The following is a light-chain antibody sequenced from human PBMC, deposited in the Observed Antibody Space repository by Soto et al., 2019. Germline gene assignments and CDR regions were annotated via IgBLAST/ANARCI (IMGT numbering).Light chain of an antibody. CDR3: CSYVYSRPYV. CDR2: EGS. V-gene: IGLV2-23*01. Sequence: QSALTQPASVSGSPGQSITISCTGTNSDIGSYNLVSWYQQHPGKAPKLMIYEGSKRPSGVSNRFSGSKSGDTASLTISGLHEDDDADYCRCSYVYSRPYVFGTGTKLTVL. J-gene: IGLJ1*01. CDR1: NSDIGSYNL.